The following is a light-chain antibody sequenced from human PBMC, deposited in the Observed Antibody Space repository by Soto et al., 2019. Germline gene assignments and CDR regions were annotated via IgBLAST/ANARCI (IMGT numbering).Light chain of an antibody. V-gene: IGLV1-40*01. J-gene: IGLJ1*01. CDR1: SSNIGSTYD. CDR3: QSYDDSLSVHYV. CDR2: GNT. Sequence: QAVVTQPHSVSGAPGQTVTISCTGSSSNIGSTYDVQWYQQLPGTAPKLLIHGNTNRPSGVPDRFSGSKSGTSASLDITGHQADDEADNYCQSYDDSLSVHYVFGTGTKLTVL.